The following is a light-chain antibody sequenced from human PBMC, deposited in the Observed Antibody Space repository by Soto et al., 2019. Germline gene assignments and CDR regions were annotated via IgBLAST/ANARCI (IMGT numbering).Light chain of an antibody. Sequence: EIVLTQSPATLSLSPGERATLSCRASQSVSSYLAWYQQKPGQAPRLLIYDASNRATGIPARFSGSGSGTDFTLTISRLEPADFAVYYCQQRSNWPWTFGQGTKVEIK. CDR1: QSVSSY. J-gene: IGKJ1*01. CDR3: QQRSNWPWT. V-gene: IGKV3-11*01. CDR2: DAS.